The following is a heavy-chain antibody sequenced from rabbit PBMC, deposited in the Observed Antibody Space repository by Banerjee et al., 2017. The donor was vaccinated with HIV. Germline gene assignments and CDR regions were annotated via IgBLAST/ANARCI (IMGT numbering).Heavy chain of an antibody. V-gene: IGHV1S7*01. Sequence: QLKETGGGLVQPGESLKLSCKASGFDFKNYFMSWVRQAPGKGLEWIGYIDPIFGGTNYASWVNGRFTISSHNAQNTLYLQLNSLTAADTATYFCARDLSYDDYGNFDLWGPGTLVTVS. D-gene: IGHD2-1*01. CDR1: GFDFKNYF. CDR3: ARDLSYDDYGNFDL. CDR2: IDPIFGGT. J-gene: IGHJ4*01.